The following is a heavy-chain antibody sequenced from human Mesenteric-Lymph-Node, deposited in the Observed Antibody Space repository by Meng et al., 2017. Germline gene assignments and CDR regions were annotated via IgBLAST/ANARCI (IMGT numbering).Heavy chain of an antibody. CDR2: IYWNDDK. J-gene: IGHJ4*02. CDR3: AHRGRYSSIWSGFDY. Sequence: SGPTLVKPTQTLTLTCTFSGFSLSTSGVGVGWIRQPPGKALEWLAIIYWNDDKRYSPSLQSRLTIAKDTSKNQVVLTMTNMDPVDTATYYCAHRGRYSSIWSGFDYWGQGTLVTVSS. CDR1: GFSLSTSGVG. V-gene: IGHV2-5*01. D-gene: IGHD6-13*01.